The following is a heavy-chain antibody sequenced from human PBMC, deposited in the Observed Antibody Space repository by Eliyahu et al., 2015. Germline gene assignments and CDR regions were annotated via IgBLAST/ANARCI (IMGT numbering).Heavy chain of an antibody. J-gene: IGHJ4*02. V-gene: IGHV5-51*01. CDR3: ARRRPYGDYALDF. D-gene: IGHD4-17*01. CDR2: IYPGDSDT. Sequence: EVQLVQSGAEVKKPGESXKISCKGSGYSFTNYWIAWVRQMPGKGLEWMGIIYPGDSDTRYSPSFQGQVTISADKSISTAYLQWSTLKASDTAMYYCARRRPYGDYALDFWGQGTLVTVSS. CDR1: GYSFTNYW.